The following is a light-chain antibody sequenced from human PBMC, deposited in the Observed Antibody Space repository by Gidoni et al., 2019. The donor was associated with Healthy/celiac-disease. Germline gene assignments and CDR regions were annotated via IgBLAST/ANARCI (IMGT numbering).Light chain of an antibody. V-gene: IGLV2-14*03. Sequence: QSALTQPASVSGSPGQSITIPCTGTSSDVGGYNYVAWYQQHPGKAPKLMIYDVSNRPSGVSNRFSGSKSGNTASLTISGLQAEDEAGYYCSSYTSSSTVFGGGTKLTVL. CDR2: DVS. J-gene: IGLJ2*01. CDR1: SSDVGGYNY. CDR3: SSYTSSSTV.